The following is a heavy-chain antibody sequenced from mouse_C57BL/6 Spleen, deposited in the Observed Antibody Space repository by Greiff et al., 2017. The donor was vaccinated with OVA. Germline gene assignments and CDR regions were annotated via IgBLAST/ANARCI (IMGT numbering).Heavy chain of an antibody. CDR1: GFTFSSYA. CDR2: ISDGGSYT. J-gene: IGHJ2*01. D-gene: IGHD1-3*01. CDR3: AREGLNYFDY. V-gene: IGHV5-4*01. Sequence: DVKLVESGGGLVKPGGSLKLSCAASGFTFSSYAMSWVRQTPEKRLEWVATISDGGSYTYYPDNVKGRFTISRDNAKNNLYLQMSHLKSEDTAMYYCAREGLNYFDYGGQGTTLTVSS.